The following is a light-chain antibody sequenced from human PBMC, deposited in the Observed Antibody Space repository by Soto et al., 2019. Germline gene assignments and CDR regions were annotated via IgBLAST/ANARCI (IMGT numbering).Light chain of an antibody. J-gene: IGKJ1*01. CDR2: GAS. Sequence: IVFTPSPGTPSLSPGERATLSCWASQTVNSDYLAWYQQKPGQAPRLLFFGASSRASGIPDRFSGSGSGTDFTLTISRLEPEDFAVYYCQQYGNSPQTFGQGTKVDIK. CDR3: QQYGNSPQT. V-gene: IGKV3-20*01. CDR1: QTVNSDY.